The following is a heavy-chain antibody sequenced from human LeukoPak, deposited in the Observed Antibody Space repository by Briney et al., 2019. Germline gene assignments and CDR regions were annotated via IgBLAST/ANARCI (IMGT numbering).Heavy chain of an antibody. CDR2: IHYSGTN. CDR1: GGSVTTYY. V-gene: IGHV4-59*08. D-gene: IGHD6-13*01. Sequence: RASETLSLTCTLSGGSVTTYYWSWLRHPPGKGLEWMANIHYSGTNNYNPSLKSRITTSVDTSKNQFSLNLSSVTAAYTAVYDCVRVGHLAAAGTYDYWGQGTSVTVSS. J-gene: IGHJ4*02. CDR3: VRVGHLAAAGTYDY.